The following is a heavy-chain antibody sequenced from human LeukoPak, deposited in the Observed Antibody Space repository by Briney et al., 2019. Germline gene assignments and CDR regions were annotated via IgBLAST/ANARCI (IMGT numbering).Heavy chain of an antibody. CDR1: GFTFSSYG. V-gene: IGHV3-33*01. D-gene: IGHD3-9*01. CDR3: TTWTYYDILTGYPWPIDY. Sequence: PGRALRLSCAAPGFTFSSYGMPWVRQAPGKGLEWVAVIWYDGSNKYYADSVKGRLTISRDNSKNTLYLQMNSLRAENTAVYYCTTWTYYDILTGYPWPIDYWGQGTLVTVSS. CDR2: IWYDGSNK. J-gene: IGHJ4*02.